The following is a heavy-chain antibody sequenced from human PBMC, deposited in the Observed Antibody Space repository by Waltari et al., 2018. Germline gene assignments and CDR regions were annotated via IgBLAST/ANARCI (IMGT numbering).Heavy chain of an antibody. V-gene: IGHV4-30-4*01. CDR2: SYYSGST. CDR1: GGSISSGDYY. Sequence: QVQLQESGPGLVKPSQTLSLTCTVSGGSISSGDYYWSWIRPPPGTGPEWIGYSYYSGSTYYNPSLKSRVTISVDTSKNQFSLKLSSVTAADTAVYYCARGEYYDILTGYYRYYYGMDVWGQGTTVTVSS. CDR3: ARGEYYDILTGYYRYYYGMDV. D-gene: IGHD3-9*01. J-gene: IGHJ6*02.